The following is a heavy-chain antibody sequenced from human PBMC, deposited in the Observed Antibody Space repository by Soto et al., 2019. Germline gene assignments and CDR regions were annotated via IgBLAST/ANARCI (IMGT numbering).Heavy chain of an antibody. CDR3: AASSLYCSSTSCYAGPFDY. Sequence: EVQLVESGGGLVQPGRSLRLSCAASGFTFDDYAMHWVRQAPGKGLEWVSGISWNSGSIGYADSVKGRFTISRDNAKNSLYLQMNSLRAEDTALYYCAASSLYCSSTSCYAGPFDYWGQGTLVTVSS. D-gene: IGHD2-2*01. V-gene: IGHV3-9*01. CDR1: GFTFDDYA. CDR2: ISWNSGSI. J-gene: IGHJ4*02.